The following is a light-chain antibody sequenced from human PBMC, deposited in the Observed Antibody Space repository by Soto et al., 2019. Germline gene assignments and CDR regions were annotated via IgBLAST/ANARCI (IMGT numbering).Light chain of an antibody. J-gene: IGKJ4*01. Sequence: TVLTQSPVTVSLFPGERAALSCRASQSVSSSSLAWHQQKPGQAPRLLIYGASNRPAGIPDRFSGSGSGTGFTLTISGLEPEDFAVYYCQQYGSSPLTFGGGTKVEI. CDR2: GAS. V-gene: IGKV3-20*01. CDR1: QSVSSSS. CDR3: QQYGSSPLT.